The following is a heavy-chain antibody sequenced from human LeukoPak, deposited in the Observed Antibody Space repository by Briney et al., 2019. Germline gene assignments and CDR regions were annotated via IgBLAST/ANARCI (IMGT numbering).Heavy chain of an antibody. CDR2: IYYSGST. D-gene: IGHD3-10*01. CDR1: GGSISSYY. CDR3: ARRFAPSRNDAFDI. V-gene: IGHV4-59*04. J-gene: IGHJ3*02. Sequence: PSETLSLTCTVSGGSISSYYWSWIRQPPGKGLEWIGTIYYSGSTYYNPSLKSRVTISVDTSKNQFSLKLSSVTASDTAVYYCARRFAPSRNDAFDIWGQGTMVTVSS.